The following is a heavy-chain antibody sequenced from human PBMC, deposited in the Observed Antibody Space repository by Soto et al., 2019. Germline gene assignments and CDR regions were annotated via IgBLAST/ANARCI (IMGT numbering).Heavy chain of an antibody. D-gene: IGHD3-9*01. V-gene: IGHV4-59*08. Sequence: PSETLSLTCTVSGGSISSYYWTWIRQPPGKGLEWIGYIYYSGSTNYNPSLKTRVTISVATSKTQFSLKLSSVTAADSAVYFCARLEGLATISYYFDVWGPGALVTVSS. CDR1: GGSISSYY. CDR3: ARLEGLATISYYFDV. CDR2: IYYSGST. J-gene: IGHJ4*02.